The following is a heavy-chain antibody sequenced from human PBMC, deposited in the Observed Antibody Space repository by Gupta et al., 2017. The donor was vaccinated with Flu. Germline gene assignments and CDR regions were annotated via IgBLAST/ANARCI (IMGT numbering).Heavy chain of an antibody. D-gene: IGHD3-22*01. Sequence: EVQLLESGGGFVQPGGSLRLACTTSGFTFSIFAMSWVRQVPGKGLEWVSSISGSGRSTYYADSVKGRFTISRDNSKKILYLQMDSLRADDTAVYYCAKTNYYDSSGYAGDHWGQGTLVTVSS. CDR3: AKTNYYDSSGYAGDH. V-gene: IGHV3-23*01. CDR1: GFTFSIFA. J-gene: IGHJ4*02. CDR2: ISGSGRST.